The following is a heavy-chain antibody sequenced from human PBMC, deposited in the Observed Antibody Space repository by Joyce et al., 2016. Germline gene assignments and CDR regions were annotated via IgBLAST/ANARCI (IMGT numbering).Heavy chain of an antibody. CDR2: SHPNRGGA. Sequence: QVHLAQSGAELKRPGASVNVSCKASGYTFSDYFVHWLRQAPGRGLEWMGRSHPNRGGANLPQRFQGRVTMATDTSINTAYMELRSLTSDDTAVYYCARDLSGTTVITMAYWGQGTLVTVSS. CDR1: GYTFSDYF. J-gene: IGHJ4*02. V-gene: IGHV1-2*06. D-gene: IGHD4-17*01. CDR3: ARDLSGTTVITMAY.